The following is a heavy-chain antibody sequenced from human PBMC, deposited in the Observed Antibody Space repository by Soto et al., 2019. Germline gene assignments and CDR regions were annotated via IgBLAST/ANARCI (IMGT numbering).Heavy chain of an antibody. CDR1: GYTLSSYG. CDR2: ISAYNGDT. Sequence: QVQLVQSGAEVTKPGASVKVSCKASGYTLSSYGISWVRQAPGQGLEWMGWISAYNGDTNYAQSLQGRVTMTTDTSTTTAYMELRSLRSDDTAAYYCATTIGYSYYYYGMDVWGQGTTVTVS. V-gene: IGHV1-18*01. D-gene: IGHD5-12*01. CDR3: ATTIGYSYYYYGMDV. J-gene: IGHJ6*02.